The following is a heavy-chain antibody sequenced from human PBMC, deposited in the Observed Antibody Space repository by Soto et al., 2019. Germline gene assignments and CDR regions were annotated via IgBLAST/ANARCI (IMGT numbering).Heavy chain of an antibody. Sequence: QVQLVQSGAEVKKPGSSVKVSCKASGGTFSSYAISWVRQAPGQGLEWMGGIIPIFGTANYAQKFQGRVTITSDESTSTAYLELSSLRSEDTAVYYCAGGLGGVDTAMDTYYFDYWGQGTLVTVSS. CDR3: AGGLGGVDTAMDTYYFDY. V-gene: IGHV1-69*01. J-gene: IGHJ4*02. CDR2: IIPIFGTA. CDR1: GGTFSSYA. D-gene: IGHD5-18*01.